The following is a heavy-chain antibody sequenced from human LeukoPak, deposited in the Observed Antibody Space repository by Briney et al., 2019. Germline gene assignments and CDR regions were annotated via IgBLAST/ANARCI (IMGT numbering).Heavy chain of an antibody. CDR3: AKHYGDYYYYYMDV. V-gene: IGHV3-23*01. Sequence: PGGSLRLSCAASGFTFCNYAMSWVRQAPGKGLEWVSAISGSGGSTYYADSVKGRFSISRDNSKNTLYLQMNSLRAEDTAKYYCAKHYGDYYYYYMDVWGKGTTVTASS. CDR2: ISGSGGST. CDR1: GFTFCNYA. J-gene: IGHJ6*03. D-gene: IGHD4-17*01.